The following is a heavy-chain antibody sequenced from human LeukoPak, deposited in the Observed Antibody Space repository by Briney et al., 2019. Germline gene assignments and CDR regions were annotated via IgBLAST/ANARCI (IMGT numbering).Heavy chain of an antibody. CDR3: ARAPSATTIFGVVTTDY. D-gene: IGHD3-3*01. V-gene: IGHV1-46*01. CDR1: GYTFTSYY. CDR2: INPSGGST. J-gene: IGHJ4*02. Sequence: GASVKVSCKASGYTFTSYYMHWVRQAPGQGLEWMGIINPSGGSTSYAQKFQGRVTMTRDTSTSTVYMELSSLRSEDTAVYYCARAPSATTIFGVVTTDYWGQGTPVTVSS.